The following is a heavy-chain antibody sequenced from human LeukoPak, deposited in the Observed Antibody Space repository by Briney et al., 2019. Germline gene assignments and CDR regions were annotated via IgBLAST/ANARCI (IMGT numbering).Heavy chain of an antibody. Sequence: SETLSLTCAVYGGSFSGYYWSWLRQPPGKGLEWIGEINHSGSTNYNPSLKSRVTISVDTSKNQFSLKLSSVTAADTAVYYCARGSCSGGSCYNPTQSHYFDYWGQGTLVTVSS. V-gene: IGHV4-34*01. CDR1: GGSFSGYY. J-gene: IGHJ4*02. CDR2: INHSGST. CDR3: ARGSCSGGSCYNPTQSHYFDY. D-gene: IGHD2-15*01.